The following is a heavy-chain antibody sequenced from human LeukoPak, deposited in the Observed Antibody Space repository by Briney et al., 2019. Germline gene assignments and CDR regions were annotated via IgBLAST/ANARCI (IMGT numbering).Heavy chain of an antibody. CDR1: GFTFSSYA. CDR3: AGSDYYDSSGDY. D-gene: IGHD3-22*01. J-gene: IGHJ4*02. V-gene: IGHV3-23*01. Sequence: PGGSLRLSCAASGFTFSSYAMSWVRQAPVKGLEWVSAISGSGGSTYYADSVKGRFTISRDNSKNTLYLQMNSLRAEDTAVYYCAGSDYYDSSGDYWGQGTLVTVSS. CDR2: ISGSGGST.